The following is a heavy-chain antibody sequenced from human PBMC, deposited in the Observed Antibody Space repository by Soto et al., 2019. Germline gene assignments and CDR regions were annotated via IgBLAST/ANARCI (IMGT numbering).Heavy chain of an antibody. CDR1: GFTFSSYA. J-gene: IGHJ4*02. CDR2: ISYDGSNK. CDR3: ARDRWSKWGVPAARSGGFDY. D-gene: IGHD2-2*01. Sequence: QVQLVESGGGVVQPGRSLRLSCAASGFTFSSYAMHWVRQAPGKGLEWVAVISYDGSNKYYADSVKGRFTISRDNSKNRLYRQLNGLRAEETAVYYCARDRWSKWGVPAARSGGFDYWGQGTLVTVSS. V-gene: IGHV3-30-3*01.